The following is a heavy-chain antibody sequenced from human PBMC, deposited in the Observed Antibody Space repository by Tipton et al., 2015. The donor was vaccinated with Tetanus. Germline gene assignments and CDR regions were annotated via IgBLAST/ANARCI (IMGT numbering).Heavy chain of an antibody. Sequence: QVQLVQSGAEMKKPGSSVKVSCKASGGTFTNYALSWVRQAPGQGLEWVGGITPIFGTTNSAPKFQGRVTITADESTNTAYMELSSLTSEDTAVYYCASRGYCTNTSCRLPDAFDMWGQGTIVTVSS. D-gene: IGHD2-2*01. J-gene: IGHJ3*02. CDR3: ASRGYCTNTSCRLPDAFDM. CDR1: GGTFTNYA. CDR2: ITPIFGTT. V-gene: IGHV1-69*01.